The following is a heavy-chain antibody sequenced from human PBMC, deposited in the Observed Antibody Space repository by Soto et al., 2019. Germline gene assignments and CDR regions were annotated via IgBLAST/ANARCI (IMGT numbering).Heavy chain of an antibody. CDR2: ISGSGGST. V-gene: IGHV3-23*01. D-gene: IGHD3-22*01. J-gene: IGHJ4*02. CDR1: GFTFSSYA. Sequence: PGGSLRLSCAASGFTFSSYAMSWVRQAPGKGLEWVSAISGSGGSTYYADSVKGRFTISRDNSKNTLYLQMNSLRAEDTAVYYCAKAFWLYYYDSSGYYAADYWGQGTLVTVSS. CDR3: AKAFWLYYYDSSGYYAADY.